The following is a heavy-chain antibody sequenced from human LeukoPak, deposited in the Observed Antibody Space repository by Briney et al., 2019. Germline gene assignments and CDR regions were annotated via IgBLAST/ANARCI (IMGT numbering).Heavy chain of an antibody. J-gene: IGHJ4*02. CDR2: INHSGYT. D-gene: IGHD2-21*02. Sequence: SETLSLTCAVSGVSYNDYYWSWVRQTPGKGLEWIGEINHSGYTNDSPSLKSRVTLSIDTSRKQFSLNLRSVTVADTGIYYCTRMTAGHDYWGQGTLVTVSS. CDR3: TRMTAGHDY. V-gene: IGHV4-34*01. CDR1: GVSYNDYY.